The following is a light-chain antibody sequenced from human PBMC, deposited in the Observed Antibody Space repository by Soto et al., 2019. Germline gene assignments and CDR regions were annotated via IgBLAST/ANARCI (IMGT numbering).Light chain of an antibody. CDR2: DDN. CDR3: GTCDSSLSIHVV. J-gene: IGLJ2*01. CDR1: SSNVGNNY. V-gene: IGLV1-51*01. Sequence: QSVLTQPPSVSAAPGQKVTISCSGSSSNVGNNYVSWYQQLPGTAPKLLIYDDNKRPSGIPDRFSGSKSGTSATLDITGLQTGDEADYYCGTCDSSLSIHVVFGGGTQLTVL.